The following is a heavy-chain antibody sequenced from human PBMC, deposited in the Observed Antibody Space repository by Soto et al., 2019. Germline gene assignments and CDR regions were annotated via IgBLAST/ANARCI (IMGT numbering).Heavy chain of an antibody. J-gene: IGHJ4*02. V-gene: IGHV1-46*01. D-gene: IGHD4-17*01. CDR1: GFTFSNHW. CDR3: ARDWATTVVTSPYY. Sequence: GASVKVSCKASGFTFSNHWMHWVRQAPGQGLEWMGVVNPSGDITSYAQRFQGRLTLTTDTSTSSAYMELSSLRSDDTAIYYCARDWATTVVTSPYYWGQGTLVTVSS. CDR2: VNPSGDIT.